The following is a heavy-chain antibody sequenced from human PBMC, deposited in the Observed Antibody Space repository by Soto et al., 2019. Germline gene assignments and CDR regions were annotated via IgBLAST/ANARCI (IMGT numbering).Heavy chain of an antibody. CDR3: ARADRLAAPMDYALDV. CDR2: MNPSSGDT. Sequence: XSVKVSCKASGCTFTNFDITWVRQAAGQGLEWMGSMNPSSGDTDYAQTFKGRVTMTRNISINTAYMELNTLRSEDTAVFYYARADRLAAPMDYALDVWGQGTTVTVSS. CDR1: GCTFTNFD. V-gene: IGHV1-8*01. D-gene: IGHD6-19*01. J-gene: IGHJ6*02.